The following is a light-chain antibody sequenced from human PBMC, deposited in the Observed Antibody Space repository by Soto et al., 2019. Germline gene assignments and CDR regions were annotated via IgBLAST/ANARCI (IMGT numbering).Light chain of an antibody. V-gene: IGKV3-20*01. J-gene: IGKJ5*01. Sequence: EIVLTQSPGTLSLSPGERATLSCRASQSVSGSSLAWYQQKPGQAPRLLIYGASSRATGIPDRFSGSGSGTDFTLTISRLEPEDFAVYYCQQYGTSPITFGQGTRLE. CDR3: QQYGTSPIT. CDR1: QSVSGSS. CDR2: GAS.